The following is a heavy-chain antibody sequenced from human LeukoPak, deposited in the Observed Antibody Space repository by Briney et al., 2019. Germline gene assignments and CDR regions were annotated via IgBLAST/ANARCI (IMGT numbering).Heavy chain of an antibody. CDR2: IYYSGST. V-gene: IGHV4-59*01. J-gene: IGHJ5*02. Sequence: SETLSLTCTVSGGSISSYYWSWIRQPPGKGLEWIGYIYYSGSTNYNPSLKSRVTISVDTSKNQFSLKLSSVTAADTAVYYCASLDRWETNYYDSSGYGTWGQGTLVTVSS. CDR3: ASLDRWETNYYDSSGYGT. CDR1: GGSISSYY. D-gene: IGHD3-22*01.